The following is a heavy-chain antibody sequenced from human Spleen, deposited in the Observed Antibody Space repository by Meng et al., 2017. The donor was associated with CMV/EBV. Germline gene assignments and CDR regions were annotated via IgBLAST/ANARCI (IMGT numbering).Heavy chain of an antibody. Sequence: EVQLVESGGGLVKPGGSLRLSWAASGFTFSSYSMNWVRQAPGKGLEWVSSISSSSSYIYYADSVKGRFTISRDNAKNSLYLQMNSLRAEDTAVYYCARQLPRGRFWSGPYWYFDLWGRGTLVNVSS. D-gene: IGHD3-3*01. V-gene: IGHV3-21*01. J-gene: IGHJ2*01. CDR3: ARQLPRGRFWSGPYWYFDL. CDR2: ISSSSSYI. CDR1: GFTFSSYS.